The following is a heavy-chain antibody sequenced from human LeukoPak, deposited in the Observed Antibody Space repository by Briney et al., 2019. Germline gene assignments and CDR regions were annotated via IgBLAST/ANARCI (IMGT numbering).Heavy chain of an antibody. Sequence: ASVTVSCKASGYTFTGYYMHWVRQAPGQGLEWMGWINPNSGGTNYAQKFQGWVTMTRDTSISTAYMELSRLRSDDTAVYYCAREYCTNGVRYTRLDYWGQGTLVTVSS. V-gene: IGHV1-2*04. CDR1: GYTFTGYY. CDR3: AREYCTNGVRYTRLDY. D-gene: IGHD2-8*01. CDR2: INPNSGGT. J-gene: IGHJ4*02.